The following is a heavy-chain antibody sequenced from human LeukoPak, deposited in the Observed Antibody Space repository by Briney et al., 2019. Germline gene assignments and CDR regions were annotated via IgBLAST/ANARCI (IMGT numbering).Heavy chain of an antibody. CDR2: INQVGGQT. CDR1: GFTFSSNW. V-gene: IGHV3-7*01. J-gene: IGHJ4*02. Sequence: GGSLRLSCAASGFTFSSNWMSWVRQAPGKGLEWVANINQVGGQTYYVDSVKGRFTISRDNAKNSLYLQMNSLRAEDTAVYYCARGSGKMATITDFDYWGQGTLVTVPS. CDR3: ARGSGKMATITDFDY. D-gene: IGHD5-24*01.